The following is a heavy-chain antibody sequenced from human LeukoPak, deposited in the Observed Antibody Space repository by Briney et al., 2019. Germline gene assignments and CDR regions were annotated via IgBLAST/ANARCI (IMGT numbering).Heavy chain of an antibody. J-gene: IGHJ4*02. CDR2: IKQDGSEK. CDR1: GFTFSSYW. D-gene: IGHD3-3*01. CDR3: ARDRRYDFWSGYYPFDY. V-gene: IGHV3-7*01. Sequence: TGGSLRLSCAASGFTFSSYWMSWVRQAPGKGLEWVANIKQDGSEKYYVDSVKGRFTISRDNAKNSLYLQMNSLRAEDTAVYYCARDRRYDFWSGYYPFDYWGQGTLVTVSS.